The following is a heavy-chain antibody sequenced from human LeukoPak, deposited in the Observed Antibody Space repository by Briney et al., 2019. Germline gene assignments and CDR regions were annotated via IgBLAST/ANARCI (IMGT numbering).Heavy chain of an antibody. V-gene: IGHV3-23*01. Sequence: GGSLRLSCAASGFTFSSYAMSWVRQAPGKGLEWVSGISGSGGSTYYADSVKGRFTISRDNSENTLFLQMNSLRADDTAVYYCAKSHSSGYYVFDYWGQGTLVTVSS. J-gene: IGHJ4*02. CDR3: AKSHSSGYYVFDY. CDR1: GFTFSSYA. D-gene: IGHD3-22*01. CDR2: ISGSGGST.